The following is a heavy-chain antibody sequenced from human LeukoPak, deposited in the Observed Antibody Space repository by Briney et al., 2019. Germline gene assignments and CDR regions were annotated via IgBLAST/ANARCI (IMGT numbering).Heavy chain of an antibody. CDR3: AHIVVVPAAIGEGFDY. CDR1: GFTFSSYG. Sequence: GGSLRLSCAASGFTFSSYGMHWVRQAPGKGLEWVAFIRYDGSNKYYADSVKGRFTISRDNSKNTLYLQMNSLRAEDTAVYYCAHIVVVPAAIGEGFDYWGQGTLVTVSS. D-gene: IGHD2-2*02. J-gene: IGHJ4*02. V-gene: IGHV3-30*02. CDR2: IRYDGSNK.